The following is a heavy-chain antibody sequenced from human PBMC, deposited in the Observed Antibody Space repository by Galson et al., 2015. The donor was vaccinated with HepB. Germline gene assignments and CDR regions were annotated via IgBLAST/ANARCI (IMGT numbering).Heavy chain of an antibody. CDR1: EFTVSSNY. CDR3: ARDQGDDYVNYYYYYGMDV. D-gene: IGHD4-17*01. V-gene: IGHV3-66*02. J-gene: IGHJ6*02. Sequence: SLRLSCAASEFTVSSNYMSWVRQPPGKGLEWVSVIHSGGSTYYADSVKGRFTISRDNSKNTLYLQMNSLRAEDTAVYYCARDQGDDYVNYYYYYGMDVWGQGTTVTVSS. CDR2: IHSGGST.